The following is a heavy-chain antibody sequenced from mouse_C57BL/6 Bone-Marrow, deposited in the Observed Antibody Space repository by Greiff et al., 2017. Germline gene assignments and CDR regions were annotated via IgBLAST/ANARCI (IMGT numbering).Heavy chain of an antibody. Sequence: QVQLQQPGAELVMPGASVKLSCKASGYTFTSYWMHWVKQRPGQGLEWIGEIDPSDSYTNYNQKFKGKSTLTVDKSSSTAYMQLSSLTSEDSAVYYCARVRRGSWFAYWGQGTLVTVSA. CDR3: ARVRRGSWFAY. CDR1: GYTFTSYW. V-gene: IGHV1-69*01. CDR2: IDPSDSYT. J-gene: IGHJ3*01. D-gene: IGHD2-14*01.